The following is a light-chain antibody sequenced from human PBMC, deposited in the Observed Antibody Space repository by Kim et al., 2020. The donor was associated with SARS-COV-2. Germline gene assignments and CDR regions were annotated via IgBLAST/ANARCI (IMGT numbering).Light chain of an antibody. CDR1: QSVSSSY. V-gene: IGKV3-20*01. CDR3: QQYGISPLYT. CDR2: GAS. Sequence: IVLTQSPGTLSLSPGERATLSCRASQSVSSSYLAWYQQKPGQAPRLLIYGASSRATGIPDRFSGSGSGTDFTLTISRLEPEDFAVYYCQQYGISPLYTFGQGTKLEI. J-gene: IGKJ2*01.